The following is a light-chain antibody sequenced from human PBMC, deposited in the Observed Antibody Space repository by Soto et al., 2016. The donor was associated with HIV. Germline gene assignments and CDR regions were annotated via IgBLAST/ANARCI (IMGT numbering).Light chain of an antibody. Sequence: IQMTQSPSSLSASVGDRVTITCRASQGIKNELAWYQQKPGKAPKLLIYSASSLGGEVPSRFSGSGSGTDFTLTIYSLQPVTLTFYCTLSSSPRRTFG. CDR1: QGIKNE. CDR3: LSSSPRRT. V-gene: IGKV1-6*01. J-gene: IGKJ1*01. CDR2: SAS.